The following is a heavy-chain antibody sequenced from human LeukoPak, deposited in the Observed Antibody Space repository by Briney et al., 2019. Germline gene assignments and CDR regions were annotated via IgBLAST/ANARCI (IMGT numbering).Heavy chain of an antibody. Sequence: GGSLRLSCAASGFTFSDYAMTWVRQAPGKGLEWVSSICDDTYYADSVKGRFTISRDNSKDTLFLQMNSLRVEDTAVYYCAKDAFYKNAVRDYFGGLGQVTLVSAS. CDR2: ICDDT. J-gene: IGHJ4*02. CDR1: GFTFSDYA. V-gene: IGHV3-23*03. D-gene: IGHD5-24*01. CDR3: AKDAFYKNAVRDYFGG.